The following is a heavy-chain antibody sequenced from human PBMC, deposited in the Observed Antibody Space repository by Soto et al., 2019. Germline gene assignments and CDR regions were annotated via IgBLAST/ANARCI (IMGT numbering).Heavy chain of an antibody. D-gene: IGHD6-6*01. V-gene: IGHV4-30-4*01. CDR3: ARDSSSSSVGDWFDP. Sequence: QVQLQESGPGLVKPSQTLSLTCTVSGGSISSGDYYWSWIRQPPGKCLEWIGYIYYSGSTYYNPSLKSRVTISVDTSKNQFSLKLSSVTAADTAVYYCARDSSSSSVGDWFDPWGQGTLVTVSS. CDR2: IYYSGST. CDR1: GGSISSGDYY. J-gene: IGHJ5*02.